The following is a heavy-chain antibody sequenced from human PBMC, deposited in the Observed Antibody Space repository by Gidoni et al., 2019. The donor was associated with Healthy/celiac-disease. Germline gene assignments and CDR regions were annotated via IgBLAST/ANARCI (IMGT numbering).Heavy chain of an antibody. CDR3: ARGGDYPGPTQRVTSVFDY. Sequence: QVQLVESGGGVVQHGRSLRLSCAASGFTFRSYALHWVRQAPGKGLEWVAVISYDGSNKYYADSVKGRFTISRDNSKNTLYLQMNSLRAEDTAVYYCARGGDYPGPTQRVTSVFDYWGQGTLVTVSS. V-gene: IGHV3-30*01. J-gene: IGHJ4*02. CDR1: GFTFRSYA. D-gene: IGHD4-17*01. CDR2: ISYDGSNK.